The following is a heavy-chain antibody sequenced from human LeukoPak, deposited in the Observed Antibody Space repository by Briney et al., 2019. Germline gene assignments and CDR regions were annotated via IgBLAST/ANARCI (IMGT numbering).Heavy chain of an antibody. CDR2: IYHSGST. CDR3: ARGFYDILTGYHYYFDY. CDR1: GGSISSSNW. V-gene: IGHV4-4*02. Sequence: PSGTLSLTCAVSGGSISSSNWWSWVRQPPGKGLEWIGEIYHSGSTNYNPSLKSRVTISVDTSKNQFSLKLSSVTAADTAVYYCARGFYDILTGYHYYFDYWGQGTLVTVSS. J-gene: IGHJ4*02. D-gene: IGHD3-9*01.